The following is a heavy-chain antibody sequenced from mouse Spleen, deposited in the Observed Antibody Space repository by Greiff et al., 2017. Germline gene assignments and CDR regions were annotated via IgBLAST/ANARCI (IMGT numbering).Heavy chain of an antibody. CDR1: GFSLTSYG. V-gene: IGHV2-9*02. CDR2: IWAGGST. CDR3: ARDGGRWFAY. Sequence: VHLVESGPGLVAPSQSLSITCTVSGFSLTSYGVHWVRQPPGKGLEWLGVIWAGGSTNYNSALMSRLSISKDNSKSQVFLKMNSLQTDDTAMYYCARDGGRWFAYWGQGTLVTVSA. J-gene: IGHJ3*01.